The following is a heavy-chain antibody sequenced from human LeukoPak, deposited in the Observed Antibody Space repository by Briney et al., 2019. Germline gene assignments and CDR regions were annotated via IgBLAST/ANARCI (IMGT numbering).Heavy chain of an antibody. CDR3: ATQTNSGTSTGLDY. CDR1: GGTFSSYA. Sequence: EASVKVSCKASGGTFSSYAISWVRQAPGQGLEWMGGIIPIFGTANYAQKFQGRVTITADESTSTAYMELSSLRSEDTAVYYCATQTNSGTSTGLDYWGQGTLVTVSS. D-gene: IGHD1-26*01. CDR2: IIPIFGTA. J-gene: IGHJ4*02. V-gene: IGHV1-69*13.